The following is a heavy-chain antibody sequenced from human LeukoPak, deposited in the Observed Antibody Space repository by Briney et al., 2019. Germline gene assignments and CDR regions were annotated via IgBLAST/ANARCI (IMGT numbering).Heavy chain of an antibody. V-gene: IGHV3-13*04. CDR1: GFTFSNYD. Sequence: GGSLRLSCAASGFTFSNYDMHWVRQATGKGLEWVSAIGTAGDTYYQGSVRGRFTMSRENAKNSLYFQMNSLTAGDTAVYYCARGADTHFDYWGQGILVTVSS. D-gene: IGHD2-15*01. CDR2: IGTAGDT. J-gene: IGHJ4*02. CDR3: ARGADTHFDY.